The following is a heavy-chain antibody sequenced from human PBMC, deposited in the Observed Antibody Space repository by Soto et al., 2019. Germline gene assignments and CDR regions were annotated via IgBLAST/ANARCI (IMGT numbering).Heavy chain of an antibody. CDR1: GFTFSSYG. CDR2: ISYDGSNK. J-gene: IGHJ6*02. V-gene: IGHV3-30*18. Sequence: GGSLRLSCAASGFTFSSYGMHWVRQAPGKGLEWVAVISYDGSNKYYADSVKGRFTISRDNSKNTLYLQMNSLRAEDTAVYYCANPIYYSYYYGMDVWGQGTTVTVSS. CDR3: ANPIYYSYYYGMDV.